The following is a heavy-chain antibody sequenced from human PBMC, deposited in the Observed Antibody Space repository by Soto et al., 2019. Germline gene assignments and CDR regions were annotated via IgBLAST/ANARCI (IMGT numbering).Heavy chain of an antibody. Sequence: GASVKVSCKASGGTFSSYAINWVRQAPGQGLEWMGGIIPIFGTANYAQRFQGRVTITADESTSTAYMELSSLRSEDTAVYYCAREIIPGITTAGPFDSWGQGTLVTVSS. CDR2: IIPIFGTA. CDR1: GGTFSSYA. J-gene: IGHJ4*02. CDR3: AREIIPGITTAGPFDS. D-gene: IGHD6-13*01. V-gene: IGHV1-69*13.